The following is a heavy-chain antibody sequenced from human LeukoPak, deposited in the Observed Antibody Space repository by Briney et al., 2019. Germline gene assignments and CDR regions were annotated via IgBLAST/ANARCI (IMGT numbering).Heavy chain of an antibody. J-gene: IGHJ6*03. CDR3: ATNSGFGIPSYYYMDV. V-gene: IGHV4-4*07. D-gene: IGHD3-10*01. CDR1: GGSISSYY. CDR2: IYTSGST. Sequence: PSETLSLTCTVSGGSISSYYWSWIRQPAGKGLEWIWRIYTSGSTNYNPSLKSRVTMSVDTSKNQFSLKLSSVTAADTAVYYCATNSGFGIPSYYYMDVWGKGTTVTVSS.